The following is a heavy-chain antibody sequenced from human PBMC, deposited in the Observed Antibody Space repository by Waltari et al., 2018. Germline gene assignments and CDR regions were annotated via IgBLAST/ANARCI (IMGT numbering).Heavy chain of an antibody. CDR3: ARSPGERWLQMFFDY. D-gene: IGHD5-12*01. Sequence: QVQLAQSGAEVKKPGSSLKVSCKASGGSFRSYAISWVRQVPGQGLEWMGGIIPIFRTPNYAQKFLDRVTITAEESTNTVYMERRSLRPEDTAVYYCARSPGERWLQMFFDYWGQGTLVTVSS. J-gene: IGHJ4*02. V-gene: IGHV1-69*01. CDR2: IIPIFRTP. CDR1: GGSFRSYA.